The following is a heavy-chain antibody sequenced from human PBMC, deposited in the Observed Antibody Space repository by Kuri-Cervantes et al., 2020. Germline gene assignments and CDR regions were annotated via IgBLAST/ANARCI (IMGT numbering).Heavy chain of an antibody. CDR3: AREGSGGPDYWYFDL. Sequence: ASVKVSCKASGYTFTSYDINWVRQATGQGLEEMGWMNPNSGNTGYAQKFQGRVTVTRNTSISTAYMELSRLRSDDTAVYYCAREGSGGPDYWYFDLWGRGTLVTVSS. CDR1: GYTFTSYD. V-gene: IGHV1-8*01. D-gene: IGHD1-26*01. CDR2: MNPNSGNT. J-gene: IGHJ2*01.